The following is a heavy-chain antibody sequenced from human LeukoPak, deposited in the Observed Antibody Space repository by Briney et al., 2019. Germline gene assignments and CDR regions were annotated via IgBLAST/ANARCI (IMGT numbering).Heavy chain of an antibody. CDR3: ARGGLQMATIYWYFDL. V-gene: IGHV3-30*03. Sequence: GGSLRLSCAASGFTFSSYGMHWVRQAPGKGLEWVAVISYDGNNEYYVDSVKGRFTISRDNSKNTLYLQMSSLRGEDTAVYYCARGGLQMATIYWYFDLWGRGTLVTVSS. D-gene: IGHD5-24*01. J-gene: IGHJ2*01. CDR2: ISYDGNNE. CDR1: GFTFSSYG.